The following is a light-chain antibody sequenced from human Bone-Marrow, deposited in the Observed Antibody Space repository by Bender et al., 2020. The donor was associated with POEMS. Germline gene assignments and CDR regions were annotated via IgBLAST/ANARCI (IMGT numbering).Light chain of an antibody. CDR3: CSYGGSSTFVL. CDR1: SSDVGSYNL. CDR2: EGS. J-gene: IGLJ2*01. Sequence: QSALTQPASVSGSPGQSVTISCTGTSSDVGSYNLVSWYQQHPDKAPKLMIYEGSKRPSGVSDRFSGSKSGNTASLTISWLQAEDEADYYCCSYGGSSTFVLFGGGTKLTVL. V-gene: IGLV2-23*03.